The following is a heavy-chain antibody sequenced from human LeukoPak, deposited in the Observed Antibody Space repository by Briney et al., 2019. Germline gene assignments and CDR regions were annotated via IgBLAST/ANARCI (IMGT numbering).Heavy chain of an antibody. D-gene: IGHD4-17*01. CDR1: GFTFSDYY. CDR2: ISSSGSTI. V-gene: IGHV3-11*01. Sequence: GGSLRLSCAASGFTFSDYYMSWIRQAPGKGLEWVSYISSSGSTIYYADSVKGRFTISRDNAKNSLYLQMNSLRSEDTAVYYCAHLPNGHDDYGDYRLAYYFDYWGQGTLVTVSS. J-gene: IGHJ4*02. CDR3: AHLPNGHDDYGDYRLAYYFDY.